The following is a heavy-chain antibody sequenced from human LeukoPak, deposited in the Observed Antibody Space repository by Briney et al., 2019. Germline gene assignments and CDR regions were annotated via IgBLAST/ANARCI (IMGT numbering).Heavy chain of an antibody. CDR2: IYYSGST. V-gene: IGHV4-59*01. CDR1: GGSFSGYY. D-gene: IGHD6-19*01. J-gene: IGHJ4*02. CDR3: ARALRGSSGWYVDY. Sequence: SETLSLTCAVYGGSFSGYYWSWIRQPPGKGLEWIGYIYYSGSTNYNPSLKSRVTISVDTSKNQFSLKLSPVTAADTAVYYCARALRGSSGWYVDYWGQGTLVTVSS.